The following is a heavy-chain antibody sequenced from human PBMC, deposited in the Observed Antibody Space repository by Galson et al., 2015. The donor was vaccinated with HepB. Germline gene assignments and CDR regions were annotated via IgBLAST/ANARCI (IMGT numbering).Heavy chain of an antibody. CDR2: INPSGGST. CDR1: GYTFTSYY. D-gene: IGHD3-9*01. J-gene: IGHJ6*02. CDR3: ARDGGMADILTIGGLYYGMDV. Sequence: SVKVSCKASGYTFTSYYMHWVRQAPGQGLEWMGIINPSGGSTSYAQKLQGRVTMTRDTSTSTVYMELSSLRSEDTAVYYCARDGGMADILTIGGLYYGMDVWGQGTTVTVSS. V-gene: IGHV1-46*04.